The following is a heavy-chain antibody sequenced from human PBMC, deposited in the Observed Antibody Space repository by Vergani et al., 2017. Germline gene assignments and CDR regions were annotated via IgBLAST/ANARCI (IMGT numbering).Heavy chain of an antibody. J-gene: IGHJ4*02. V-gene: IGHV1-2*06. D-gene: IGHD5-18*01. CDR1: GFTFTSYH. CDR2: IDPNSVDT. CDR3: AIELGVDGTAMPRGDY. Sequence: QVQLVQSGAEVKKPGASVRVPCKASGFTFTSYHIHWVRQAPGQGLDWLGRIDPNSVDTRYSQRFQDRVTITRDTSINTAYMELMSLRSDDTAVYYCAIELGVDGTAMPRGDYWGQGTLVTVSS.